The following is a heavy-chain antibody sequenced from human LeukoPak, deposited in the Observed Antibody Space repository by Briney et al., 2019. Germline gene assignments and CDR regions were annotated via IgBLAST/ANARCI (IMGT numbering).Heavy chain of an antibody. CDR1: GFTVSSNY. Sequence: GGSLRLSCAASGFTVSSNYVNWVRQAPGKGLEWVSAISESGGYTKYADPVKGRFTISRDNSKNTLYLQMNSLKAEDTAAYYCATEDSSDYYSFDYWGQGTLVTVSS. V-gene: IGHV3-23*01. CDR2: ISESGGYT. J-gene: IGHJ4*02. CDR3: ATEDSSDYYSFDY. D-gene: IGHD3-22*01.